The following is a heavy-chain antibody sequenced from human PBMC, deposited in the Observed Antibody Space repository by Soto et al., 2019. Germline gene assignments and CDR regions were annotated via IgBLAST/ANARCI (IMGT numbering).Heavy chain of an antibody. V-gene: IGHV3-74*01. D-gene: IGHD2-21*01. CDR3: AREEVDGYHFDY. J-gene: IGHJ4*02. CDR1: GFTLSKWW. CDR2: IDGDASVI. Sequence: GGSLRLSCAPSGFTLSKWWFHWVRQAPGQGLVWVARIDGDASVIDYADSVKGRFTISRDISKNMLYLQMNSLRAEDTAMYYCAREEVDGYHFDYWGQGTPVTVSS.